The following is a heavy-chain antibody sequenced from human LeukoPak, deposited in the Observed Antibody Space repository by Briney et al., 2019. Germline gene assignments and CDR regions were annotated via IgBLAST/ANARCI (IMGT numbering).Heavy chain of an antibody. Sequence: GGSLRLSCAASGFTFSTYVMTWVRQAPGKGLEWVSSISGSTINTYYADSVKGRFTISRDNSKNTLYLQMNSLRAEDTAVYYCAKNQTGYPNWFDLWGQGTLVTVSS. CDR1: GFTFSTYV. CDR2: ISGSTINT. V-gene: IGHV3-23*01. J-gene: IGHJ5*02. CDR3: AKNQTGYPNWFDL. D-gene: IGHD3-9*01.